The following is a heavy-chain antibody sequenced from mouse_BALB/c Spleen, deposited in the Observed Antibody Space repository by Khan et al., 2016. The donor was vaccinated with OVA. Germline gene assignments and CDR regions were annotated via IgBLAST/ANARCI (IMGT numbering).Heavy chain of an antibody. CDR3: ARGNYYGYAIDY. V-gene: IGHV3-2*02. Sequence: EVQLQEAGPGLVKPSQSLSITCTVTGYAITSNYAWNWIRQFPGNKLEWMGYISYRGTTSYNPSLKSRISITRDTSKNQFFLQLNSVTTEDTATYYCARGNYYGYAIDYWGQGTSVTVSS. D-gene: IGHD1-1*01. CDR2: ISYRGTT. CDR1: GYAITSNYA. J-gene: IGHJ4*01.